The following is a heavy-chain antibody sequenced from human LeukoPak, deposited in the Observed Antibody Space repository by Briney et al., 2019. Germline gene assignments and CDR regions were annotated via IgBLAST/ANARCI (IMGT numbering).Heavy chain of an antibody. Sequence: PGGSLRLSCAASGFTFSSYSMNWVRQAPGKGLEWVSSISSSSSYIYYADSVKGRFTISRDNAKNSLYLQMDSLRAEDTAVYYCARDQPYTYYYYYGMDVWGQGTTVTVSS. CDR3: ARDQPYTYYYYYGMDV. CDR2: ISSSSSYI. J-gene: IGHJ6*02. V-gene: IGHV3-21*01. CDR1: GFTFSSYS. D-gene: IGHD4-11*01.